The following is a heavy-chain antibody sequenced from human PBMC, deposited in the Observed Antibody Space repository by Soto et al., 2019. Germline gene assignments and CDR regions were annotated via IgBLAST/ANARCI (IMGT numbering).Heavy chain of an antibody. V-gene: IGHV3-64D*06. D-gene: IGHD3-22*01. CDR3: VKGEYYYDSSGYYHFDY. CDR1: GFTFSSYA. Sequence: PGGSLRLSCSASGFTFSSYAMHWVRQAPGKGLECVSSISTNGGSTHYADSVKGRFTISRDNSKNTQYLQMSSLRADDTAVYYCVKGEYYYDSSGYYHFDYWGQGTLVTVSS. CDR2: ISTNGGST. J-gene: IGHJ4*02.